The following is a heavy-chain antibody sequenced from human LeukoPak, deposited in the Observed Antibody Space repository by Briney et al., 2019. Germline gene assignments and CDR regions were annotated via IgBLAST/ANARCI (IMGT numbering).Heavy chain of an antibody. D-gene: IGHD6-19*01. CDR3: AKEQWLGQYFQH. J-gene: IGHJ1*01. CDR2: ISGSSGST. CDR1: GFTFSSYA. V-gene: IGHV3-23*01. Sequence: GGSLRLSCAASGFTFSSYAMSWVRQAPGKGLEWVSAISGSSGSTYYAGSVKGRFTISRDNSKNTLYLQMNSLRAEDTAVYYCAKEQWLGQYFQHWGQGTLVTVSS.